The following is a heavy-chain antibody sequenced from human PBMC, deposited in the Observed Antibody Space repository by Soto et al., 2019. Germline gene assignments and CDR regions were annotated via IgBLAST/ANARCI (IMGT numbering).Heavy chain of an antibody. CDR2: ISASESST. Sequence: GGSLRLSCAASGFTFSSFAMSWVRQAPGKGLEWVSTISASESSTYYADSVKGRFTISRDNSMNTLYLQMSSLRAEDTAVYYCAKDLRRGCPDYWGQGTLVTVSS. CDR3: AKDLRRGCPDY. J-gene: IGHJ4*02. V-gene: IGHV3-23*01. D-gene: IGHD3-16*01. CDR1: GFTFSSFA.